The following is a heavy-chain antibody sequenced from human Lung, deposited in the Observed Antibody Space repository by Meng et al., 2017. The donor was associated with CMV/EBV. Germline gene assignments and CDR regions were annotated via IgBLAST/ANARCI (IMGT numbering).Heavy chain of an antibody. J-gene: IGHJ3*02. D-gene: IGHD1-26*01. CDR2: INTGSGST. Sequence: SVKVSCXASGYTFTNYFMHWVRQGPGQGLEWMGVINTGSGSTNYAQKFQGRVSMTRDTSTSTVYMEVSSLRSEDTAVYFCARDSSGSYYGAFDIWGRGTMVTVSS. CDR1: GYTFTNYF. CDR3: ARDSSGSYYGAFDI. V-gene: IGHV1-46*01.